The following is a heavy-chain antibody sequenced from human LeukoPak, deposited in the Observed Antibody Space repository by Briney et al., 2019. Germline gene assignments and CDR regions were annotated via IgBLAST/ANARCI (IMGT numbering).Heavy chain of an antibody. V-gene: IGHV5-51*01. CDR3: GMSGDRVPLQDDVFDV. CDR1: GYSFTSYC. CDR2: IYPGDSGP. D-gene: IGHD1-26*01. J-gene: IGHJ3*01. Sequence: PGESLKISYKVSGYSFTSYCIGWVRQLPGKGLEWMGIIYPGDSGPTYSPSFQGQVTISVDKSINTAYLQWSSLQASDTAMYYCGMSGDRVPLQDDVFDVWGQGTMVTVST.